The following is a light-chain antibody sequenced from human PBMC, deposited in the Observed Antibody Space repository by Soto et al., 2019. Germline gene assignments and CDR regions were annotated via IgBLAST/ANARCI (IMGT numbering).Light chain of an antibody. CDR2: GAS. CDR3: QQYNNWPPWT. J-gene: IGKJ1*01. V-gene: IGKV3-15*01. Sequence: EIVLTQSAGTLSLYPGERATLSCRASQSVSSSYLAWYQQKPGQAPRLLMYGASTRATGIPARFSASGSGTEFTLTISSLQSEDFAVYYCQQYNNWPPWTFGQGTKVDI. CDR1: QSVSSSY.